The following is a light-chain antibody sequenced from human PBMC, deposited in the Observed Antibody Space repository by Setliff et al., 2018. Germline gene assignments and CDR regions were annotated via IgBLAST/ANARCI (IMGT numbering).Light chain of an antibody. Sequence: QSALTQPPSASGSPGQSVTISCTGTSSDVGDYNYVSWYQQHPGKAPKLMIYEVSKRPSGVPDRFSGSKSGNTASLTVSGLQAEDEADYYRSSYAGSNTPYVFGTGTKVTVL. CDR1: SSDVGDYNY. V-gene: IGLV2-8*01. CDR2: EVS. J-gene: IGLJ1*01. CDR3: SSYAGSNTPYV.